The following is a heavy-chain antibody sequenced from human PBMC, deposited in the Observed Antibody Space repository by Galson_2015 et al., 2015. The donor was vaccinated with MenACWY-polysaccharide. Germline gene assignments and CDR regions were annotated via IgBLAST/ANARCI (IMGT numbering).Heavy chain of an antibody. Sequence: SLRLSCAGSGLTFSSYAMGWVRQAPGKGPEWVSGLNSGATNTYYADSVRGRFTVSRDNSKNTLYLQMNSLRAEDTALYCCAKGAAHYGSGNYYDYWGQGTLVTVSS. D-gene: IGHD3-10*01. CDR1: GLTFSSYA. CDR3: AKGAAHYGSGNYYDY. CDR2: LNSGATNT. J-gene: IGHJ4*02. V-gene: IGHV3-23*01.